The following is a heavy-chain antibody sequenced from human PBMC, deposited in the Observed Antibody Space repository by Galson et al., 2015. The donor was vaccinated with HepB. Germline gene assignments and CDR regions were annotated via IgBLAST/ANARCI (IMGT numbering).Heavy chain of an antibody. CDR1: GFTFSSYS. CDR3: ARDDGGSYYSYYYYGMDV. J-gene: IGHJ6*02. Sequence: SLRLSCAASGFTFSSYSMNWVRQAPGKGLEWVSSISSSSSYIYYADSVKGRFTISRDNAKNSLYLQMNSLRAEDTAVYYCARDDGGSYYSYYYYGMDVWGQGTTVTVSS. D-gene: IGHD1-26*01. CDR2: ISSSSSYI. V-gene: IGHV3-21*01.